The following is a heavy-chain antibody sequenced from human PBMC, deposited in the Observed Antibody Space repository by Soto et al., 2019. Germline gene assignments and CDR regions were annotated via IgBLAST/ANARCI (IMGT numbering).Heavy chain of an antibody. CDR1: GGSVSCYY. CDR3: ARHHVRGRTIAGAAEF. Sequence: AGTLSLTCGVYGGSVSCYYWSWVRQPPGKALEWIGEINYSGNTNYNPSLKSRVTISVDTSKNQLFLNLTSVTAADTAMYYCARHHVRGRTIAGAAEFWGQGTLVTVSS. D-gene: IGHD1-26*01. V-gene: IGHV4-34*01. J-gene: IGHJ4*02. CDR2: INYSGNT.